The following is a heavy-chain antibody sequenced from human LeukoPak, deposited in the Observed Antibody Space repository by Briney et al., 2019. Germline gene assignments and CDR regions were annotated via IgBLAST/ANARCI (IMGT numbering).Heavy chain of an antibody. D-gene: IGHD1-14*01. J-gene: IGHJ4*02. CDR2: INPNSGGT. Sequence: ASVKVSCKASGGTFSSYAISWVRQAPGQGLEWMGWINPNSGGTNYAQKFQGRVTMTRDTSISTAYMELSRLRSDDTAVYYCARSRVGMESLDYWGQGTLVTVSS. V-gene: IGHV1-2*02. CDR1: GGTFSSYA. CDR3: ARSRVGMESLDY.